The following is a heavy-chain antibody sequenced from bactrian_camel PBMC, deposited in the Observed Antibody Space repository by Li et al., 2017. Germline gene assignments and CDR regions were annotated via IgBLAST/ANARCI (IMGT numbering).Heavy chain of an antibody. CDR2: LSSGVVT. J-gene: IGHJ4*01. V-gene: IGHV3S53*01. CDR1: GYTSSTVC. Sequence: HVQLVESGGGLVQPGESLRLSCSASGYTSSTVCMGWFRQAPGKEREGVAALSSGVVTYYADFVKGRFTIAQDDNKNTLYLQMNSLQPEDTAMYYCAAMKGFLGAPLMQRAYTDWGQGTQVTVS. D-gene: IGHD1*01. CDR3: AAMKGFLGAPLMQRAYTD.